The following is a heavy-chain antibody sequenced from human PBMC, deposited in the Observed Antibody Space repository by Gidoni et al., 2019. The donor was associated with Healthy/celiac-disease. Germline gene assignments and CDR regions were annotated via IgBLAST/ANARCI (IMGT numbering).Heavy chain of an antibody. V-gene: IGHV3-15*01. Sequence: EVQLVESGGGLVKPGGSLRLSCAASGFTFSNAWMSWVRLAPGKGLEWVGRIKSKTDGGTTDYAAPVKGRFTISRDDSKNTLYLQMNSLKTEDTAVYYCTTHDYDFWSGYYRASSNYYGMDVWGQGTTVTVSS. CDR3: TTHDYDFWSGYYRASSNYYGMDV. J-gene: IGHJ6*02. D-gene: IGHD3-3*01. CDR2: IKSKTDGGTT. CDR1: GFTFSNAW.